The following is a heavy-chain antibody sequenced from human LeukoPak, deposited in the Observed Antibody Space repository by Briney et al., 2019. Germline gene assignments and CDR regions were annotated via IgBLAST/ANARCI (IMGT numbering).Heavy chain of an antibody. J-gene: IGHJ4*02. Sequence: GRSLRLSCAASGFTFGSYGMHWVRQAPGKGLEWVAVISYDGSNKYYADSVKGRFTISRDNSKNTLYLQMNSLRAEDTAVYYCAKAGDVDYWGQGTLVTVSS. CDR1: GFTFGSYG. CDR3: AKAGDVDY. V-gene: IGHV3-30*18. D-gene: IGHD7-27*01. CDR2: ISYDGSNK.